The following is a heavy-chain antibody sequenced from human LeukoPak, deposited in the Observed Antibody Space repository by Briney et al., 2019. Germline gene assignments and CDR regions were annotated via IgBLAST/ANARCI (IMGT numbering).Heavy chain of an antibody. CDR3: ARDASSGWYYFDY. V-gene: IGHV3-64*01. CDR1: GFTFSSYA. J-gene: IGHJ4*02. D-gene: IGHD6-19*01. CDR2: INWNGGST. Sequence: GGSLRLSCAASGFTFSSYAMNWVRQAPGKGLEWVSGINWNGGSTGYANSVKGRFTISRDNSKNTLYLQMGSLRAEDMAVYYCARDASSGWYYFDYWGQGTLVTVSS.